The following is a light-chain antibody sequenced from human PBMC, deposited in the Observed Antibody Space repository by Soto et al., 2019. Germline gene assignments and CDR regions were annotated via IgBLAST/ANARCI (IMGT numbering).Light chain of an antibody. CDR3: SSYTSTSSLHV. Sequence: QSALTQPASVSGSPGQSITISCTGTSSDVGGYDYVSWYQHHPGKAPKLMISDVGNRPSGVSNRFSGSKSGNTAYLTISGLQAEDEADYYFSSYTSTSSLHVFGTGTKRTVL. V-gene: IGLV2-14*03. CDR1: SSDVGGYDY. CDR2: DVG. J-gene: IGLJ1*01.